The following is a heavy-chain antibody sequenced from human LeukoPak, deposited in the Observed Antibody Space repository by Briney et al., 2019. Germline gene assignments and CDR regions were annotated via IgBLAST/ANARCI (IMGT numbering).Heavy chain of an antibody. CDR2: ISYDGSNK. Sequence: GRSLRLSCAASGFTFSSYAMHWVRQAPGKGLEWVAVISYDGSNKYYADSVKGRFTISRDNSKNTLYLQMNSLRAEDTAVYYCARLGNRGLDYGMDVWGQGTTVTVSS. CDR1: GFTFSSYA. V-gene: IGHV3-30*01. J-gene: IGHJ6*02. CDR3: ARLGNRGLDYGMDV. D-gene: IGHD3/OR15-3a*01.